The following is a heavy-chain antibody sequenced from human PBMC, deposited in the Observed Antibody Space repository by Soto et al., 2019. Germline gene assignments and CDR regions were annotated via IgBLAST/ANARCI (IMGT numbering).Heavy chain of an antibody. Sequence: EVRLLESGGGLKQPGGSLRLSCAASGFTFKESAMNWVRRAPGKGLGWVASISDTGASTWYAESVRGRLSISRDNSKNTLYLQMNSLRGEDTVVYYCAEGRGSGWASYFDNWGQGTLVTVSS. D-gene: IGHD6-19*01. J-gene: IGHJ4*02. V-gene: IGHV3-23*01. CDR3: AEGRGSGWASYFDN. CDR1: GFTFKESA. CDR2: ISDTGAST.